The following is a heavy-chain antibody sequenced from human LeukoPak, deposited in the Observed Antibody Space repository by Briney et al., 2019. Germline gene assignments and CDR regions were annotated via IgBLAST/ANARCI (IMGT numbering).Heavy chain of an antibody. D-gene: IGHD2-2*01. Sequence: GGSLRLSCAASGFIFSNYAMSWVRQAPGKGPEWVSLIRGSGDDTNYAESVRGRFTISRDNSKNTLYLLMKSLRVEDTAVYYCAKDGCSSTSCHYYYYYMDVWGKGTTVTVSS. CDR2: IRGSGDDT. J-gene: IGHJ6*03. CDR3: AKDGCSSTSCHYYYYYMDV. CDR1: GFIFSNYA. V-gene: IGHV3-23*01.